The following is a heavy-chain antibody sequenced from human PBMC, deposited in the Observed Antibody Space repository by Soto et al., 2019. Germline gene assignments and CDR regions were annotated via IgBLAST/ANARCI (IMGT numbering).Heavy chain of an antibody. J-gene: IGHJ4*02. CDR1: GGTFSSYS. Sequence: QVQLVQSGAEVKKPGSSVKVSCKASGGTFSSYSINWVRQAPGQGLEWMGEIIPIFGTANYAQKFQGRVTITAYESTSTAYMELSSLRSEDTAVYYCARDGGSHSGGIDYWGQGTLVTVSS. CDR2: IIPIFGTA. CDR3: ARDGGSHSGGIDY. V-gene: IGHV1-69*01. D-gene: IGHD1-26*01.